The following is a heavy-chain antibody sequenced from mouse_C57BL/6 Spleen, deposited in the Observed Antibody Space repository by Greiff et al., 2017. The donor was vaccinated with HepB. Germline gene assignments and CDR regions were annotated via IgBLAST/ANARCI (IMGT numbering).Heavy chain of an antibody. Sequence: QVQLQQPGAELVKPGASVKLSCKASGYTFTSYWMQWVKQRPGQGLEWIGEIDPSDSYTNYNQKFKGKATLTVDTSSSTAYMQLSSLTSEDSAVYYCASYGRLLRSPYWGQGTSVTVSS. D-gene: IGHD1-1*01. J-gene: IGHJ4*01. CDR2: IDPSDSYT. CDR1: GYTFTSYW. CDR3: ASYGRLLRSPY. V-gene: IGHV1-50*01.